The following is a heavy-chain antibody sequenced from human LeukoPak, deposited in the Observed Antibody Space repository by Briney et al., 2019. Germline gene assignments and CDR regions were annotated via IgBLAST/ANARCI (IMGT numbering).Heavy chain of an antibody. CDR1: GFTFSDYY. V-gene: IGHV3-11*01. CDR3: AGATYYYGSGSYYSGDY. J-gene: IGHJ4*02. Sequence: GGSLRLSCAASGFTFSDYYMSWIRQAPGKGLEWVSYISSSGSTIYYADSVKGRFTTSRDNAKNSLYLQMNSLRAEDTAVYYCAGATYYYGSGSYYSGDYWGQGTLVTVSS. CDR2: ISSSGSTI. D-gene: IGHD3-10*01.